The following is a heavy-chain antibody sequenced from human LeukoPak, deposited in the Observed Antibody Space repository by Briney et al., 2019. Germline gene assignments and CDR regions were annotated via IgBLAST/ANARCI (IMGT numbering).Heavy chain of an antibody. D-gene: IGHD6-13*01. J-gene: IGHJ4*02. V-gene: IGHV4-34*01. Sequence: PSETLSLTCAVYGGSFSGYYWSWTRQPPGKGLEWIGSIYYSGSTYYNPSLKSRVTISVDTSKNQFSLKLSSVTAADTAVYYCARDSLIAAAGSWGQGTLVTVSS. CDR2: IYYSGST. CDR3: ARDSLIAAAGS. CDR1: GGSFSGYY.